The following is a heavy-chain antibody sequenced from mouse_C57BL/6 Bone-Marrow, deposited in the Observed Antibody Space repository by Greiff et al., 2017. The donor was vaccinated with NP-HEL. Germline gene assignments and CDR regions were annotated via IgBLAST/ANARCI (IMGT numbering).Heavy chain of an antibody. V-gene: IGHV5-4*03. D-gene: IGHD2-14*01. CDR2: ISDGGSYT. CDR3: AREREEGYWRAWFAY. CDR1: GFTFSSYA. J-gene: IGHJ3*01. Sequence: EVKLMESGGGLVKPGGSLKLSCAASGFTFSSYAMSWVRQTPEKRLEWVATISDGGSYTYYPDNVKGRFTISRDNAKNNLYLQMSHLKSEDTAMYYCAREREEGYWRAWFAYWGQGTLVTVSA.